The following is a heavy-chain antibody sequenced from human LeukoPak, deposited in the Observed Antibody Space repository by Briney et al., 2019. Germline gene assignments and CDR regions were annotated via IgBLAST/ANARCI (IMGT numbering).Heavy chain of an antibody. Sequence: SETLSLTCTVSGGSISSYNWSWIRQPAGKGLEWIGRIYTSGSTNYNPSLKSRVTMSVDTSKNQFSLKLSSVTAADTAVYYCASHMRGSGYNAAFDYWGQGTLVTVSS. V-gene: IGHV4-4*07. CDR2: IYTSGST. CDR1: GGSISSYN. CDR3: ASHMRGSGYNAAFDY. J-gene: IGHJ4*02. D-gene: IGHD3-22*01.